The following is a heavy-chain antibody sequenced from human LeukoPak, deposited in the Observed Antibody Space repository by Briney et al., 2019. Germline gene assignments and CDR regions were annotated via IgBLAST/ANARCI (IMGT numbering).Heavy chain of an antibody. D-gene: IGHD3-10*01. CDR3: FSFYSGSGDY. V-gene: IGHV4-39*01. Sequence: TSETLSLTCTVSGGSISSSTYYWGWIRQPPGKGLEWIGSIYYSGSTYYNPSLKSRVTVSVDTSKNQFSLKLSSVTAADTAVYYCFSFYSGSGDYWGQGTLVTVSS. J-gene: IGHJ4*02. CDR1: GGSISSSTYY. CDR2: IYYSGST.